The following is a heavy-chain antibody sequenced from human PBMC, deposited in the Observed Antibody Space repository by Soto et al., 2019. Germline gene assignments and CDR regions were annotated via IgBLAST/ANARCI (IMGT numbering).Heavy chain of an antibody. Sequence: PSETLSLTCTVSCGSISSYYWSWIRQPPGNGLYCIGYIYYSVITNXXPSLKSRXXISVDTSKNHXSLKLXSVTAAYTALYYCARHQRGPSGRDYWGQGTLVTVSS. CDR1: CGSISSYY. V-gene: IGHV4-59*08. J-gene: IGHJ4*02. CDR3: ARHQRGPSGRDY. CDR2: IYYSVIT. D-gene: IGHD6-19*01.